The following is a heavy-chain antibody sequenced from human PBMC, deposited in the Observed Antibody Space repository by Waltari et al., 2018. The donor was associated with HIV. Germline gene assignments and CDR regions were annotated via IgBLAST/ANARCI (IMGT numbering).Heavy chain of an antibody. J-gene: IGHJ4*02. D-gene: IGHD3-10*01. V-gene: IGHV3-7*04. CDR2: IKQDGSEK. CDR1: GFPFSSDW. CDR3: ARGGFYGSGSKVN. Sequence: EVQLVESGGGLVQPGGSLRLSCAASGFPFSSDWMSWVRKGPGKGLEWVANIKQDGSEKYYVDSVNGRFTISRDNAENSLYLQMNSLRAEDTAVYYCARGGFYGSGSKVNWGQGTLVTVSS.